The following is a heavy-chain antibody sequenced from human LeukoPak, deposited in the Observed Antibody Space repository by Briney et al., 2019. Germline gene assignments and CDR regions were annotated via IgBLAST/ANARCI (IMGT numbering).Heavy chain of an antibody. CDR3: ARDIDYFDY. CDR1: GYTFTSYY. J-gene: IGHJ4*02. V-gene: IGHV1-46*01. D-gene: IGHD1-26*01. CDR2: IKPSDGFT. Sequence: ASVKVSCKASGYTFTSYYVHWVRQAPGQGLEWMGVIKPSDGFTSYAQKLQGRVTMTTDRSTSTAYMELRSLRSDDTAVYYCARDIDYFDYWGQGTLVTVSS.